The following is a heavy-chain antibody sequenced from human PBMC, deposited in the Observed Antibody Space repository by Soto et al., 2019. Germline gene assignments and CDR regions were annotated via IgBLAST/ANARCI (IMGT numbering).Heavy chain of an antibody. Sequence: GGSLRLSCAASGFTFSSYGMHWVRQAPGKGLEWVAVISYDGSNKYYADSVKGRFTISRDNSKNTLYLQMNSLRAEDTAVYYCAKDRVYCSSTSCSTHYYYYYGMDVWGQGTKVTASS. D-gene: IGHD2-2*02. CDR2: ISYDGSNK. V-gene: IGHV3-30*18. CDR1: GFTFSSYG. J-gene: IGHJ6*02. CDR3: AKDRVYCSSTSCSTHYYYYYGMDV.